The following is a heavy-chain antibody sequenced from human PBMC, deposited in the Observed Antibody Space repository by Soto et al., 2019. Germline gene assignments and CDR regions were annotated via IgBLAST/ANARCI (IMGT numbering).Heavy chain of an antibody. Sequence: GGSLRLSCATSGFTFSNFDMHWVRQVPGKGLEWVSAIGAARDPYYLGSVKGRFTISRENAKNSVYLQMNDLRAGDSAVYYCARAYTGRLPRRADYYYAMDVWGQGATVTVSS. CDR1: GFTFSNFD. CDR3: ARAYTGRLPRRADYYYAMDV. J-gene: IGHJ6*02. CDR2: IGAARDP. D-gene: IGHD2-2*02. V-gene: IGHV3-13*05.